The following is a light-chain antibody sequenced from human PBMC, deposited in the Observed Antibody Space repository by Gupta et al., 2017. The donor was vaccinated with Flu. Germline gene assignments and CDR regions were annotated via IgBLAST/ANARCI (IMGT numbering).Light chain of an antibody. J-gene: IGLJ3*02. Sequence: GTVTLTCASSAGPVTSSSYPNWFQQKPGQAPRALVYSTNYRHSWTPARFSGSLLGGKAALTLSGVQTEDEADYYCLLNYDGVRVFGGGTKLTVL. CDR2: STN. V-gene: IGLV7-43*01. CDR3: LLNYDGVRV. CDR1: AGPVTSSSY.